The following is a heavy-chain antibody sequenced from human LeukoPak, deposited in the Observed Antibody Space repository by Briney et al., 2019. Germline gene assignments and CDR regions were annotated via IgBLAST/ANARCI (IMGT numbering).Heavy chain of an antibody. J-gene: IGHJ4*02. D-gene: IGHD3-16*02. CDR1: GFAFNTYA. CDR3: VNQYNRCWPRTHYYFQY. CDR2: ISGYGSDT. V-gene: IGHV3-23*01. Sequence: PGGSLRLSCVASGFAFNTYAMSGVRQAPGKGLEWVSGISGYGSDTYYADSVKGRFTISRDNSINTLYLQMDSLRAGDTAVYYCVNQYNRCWPRTHYYFQYWGRGTLVTVSS.